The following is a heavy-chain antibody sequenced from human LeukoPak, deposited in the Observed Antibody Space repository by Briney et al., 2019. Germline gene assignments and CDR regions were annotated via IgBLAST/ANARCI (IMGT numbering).Heavy chain of an antibody. D-gene: IGHD6-19*01. J-gene: IGHJ3*02. CDR3: ARRGTAVTGPAFDI. V-gene: IGHV3-7*01. CDR1: GFTFSSYW. CDR2: IKQDGSEK. Sequence: PGGSLRLSCAASGFTFSSYWMSWVRQAPGKGLEWVANIKQDGSEKYYVDSVKGRFTISRDNAKNSLYLQMNSLRAEDTAVYYCARRGTAVTGPAFDIWGQGTMVTVSS.